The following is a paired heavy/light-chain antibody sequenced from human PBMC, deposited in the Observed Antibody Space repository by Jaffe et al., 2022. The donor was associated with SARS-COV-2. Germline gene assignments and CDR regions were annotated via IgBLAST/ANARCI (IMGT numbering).Heavy chain of an antibody. J-gene: IGHJ4*02. CDR1: GLSLRDTRMG. Sequence: QVTLKESGPMLVKPTETLTLTCTVSGLSLRDTRMGVGWIRQPPGKALEWLAHIISNGEKSVRASLRGRVAISKDTSQSQVVLTMTDMVPADSATYYCVRMAYSSGQTIYYFDFWGQGTPVTVSS. CDR3: VRMAYSSGQTIYYFDF. V-gene: IGHV2-26*01. D-gene: IGHD5-12*01. CDR2: IISNGEK.
Light chain of an antibody. V-gene: IGLV3-21*02. CDR2: DDS. Sequence: SYVLTQPPAVSVAPGQTAKIPCEGDNIQYKSVYWYQQRPGQAPILVIYDDSDRPSGIPERFFGSNAGNTATLIITRVEVGDEADFYCQVRDSSTDERIFGGGTKLTVL. CDR1: NIQYKS. CDR3: QVRDSSTDERI. J-gene: IGLJ2*01.